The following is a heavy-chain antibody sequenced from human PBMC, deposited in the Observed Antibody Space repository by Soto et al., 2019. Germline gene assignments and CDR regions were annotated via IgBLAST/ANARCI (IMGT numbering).Heavy chain of an antibody. Sequence: EVQLVESGGGLVQPGGSLRLSCAASGFTFSSYWMLWVRQAPGRGLVWVSRISTDGSDTIYADSVKGRFTISRDNAKHTLYLQMNSLRVEDTAVYYCGRVNPGYRYVIHWGQGTLVTVSS. CDR2: ISTDGSDT. J-gene: IGHJ4*02. V-gene: IGHV3-74*01. CDR3: GRVNPGYRYVIH. CDR1: GFTFSSYW. D-gene: IGHD5-18*01.